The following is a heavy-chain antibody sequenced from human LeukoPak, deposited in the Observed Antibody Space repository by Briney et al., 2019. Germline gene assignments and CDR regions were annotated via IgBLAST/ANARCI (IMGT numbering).Heavy chain of an antibody. D-gene: IGHD3-10*01. CDR2: IIPILGIA. V-gene: IGHV1-69*04. CDR3: ASSRARRGFGELLPPVDY. J-gene: IGHJ6*03. Sequence: SVKVSCKASGGTFSSYAISWVRQTPGQGLEWMGRIIPILGIANYAQKFQGRVTITADKSTSTAYMELSSLRSEDTAVYYCASSRARRGFGELLPPVDYWGKGTTVTVSS. CDR1: GGTFSSYA.